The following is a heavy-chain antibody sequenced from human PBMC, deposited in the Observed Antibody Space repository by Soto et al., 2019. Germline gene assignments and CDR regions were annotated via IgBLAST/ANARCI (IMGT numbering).Heavy chain of an antibody. Sequence: SQTLSLTCAICGDSVSNNGATWNWIRQSPSRGLEWLGRAYYRSRWHYDYATSVRSRITINPDTSKNQFSLQLSSVTPEDTAVYYCARDPPDFNSGFDSWGQGSLVTVCS. D-gene: IGHD1-26*01. V-gene: IGHV6-1*01. CDR2: AYYRSRWHY. CDR3: ARDPPDFNSGFDS. J-gene: IGHJ4*02. CDR1: GDSVSNNGAT.